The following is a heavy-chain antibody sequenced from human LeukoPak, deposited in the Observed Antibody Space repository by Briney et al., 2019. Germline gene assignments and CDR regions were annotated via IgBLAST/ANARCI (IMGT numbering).Heavy chain of an antibody. CDR3: ARDEYSGSYYEVGSY. V-gene: IGHV1-69*04. CDR1: GYTFTSYG. CDR2: IIPILGIA. Sequence: ASVKVSCKASGYTFTSYGISWVRQAPGQGLEWMGRIIPILGIANYAQKFQGRVTITADKSTSTAYMELSSLRSEDTAVYYCARDEYSGSYYEVGSYWGQGTLVTVSS. D-gene: IGHD1-26*01. J-gene: IGHJ4*02.